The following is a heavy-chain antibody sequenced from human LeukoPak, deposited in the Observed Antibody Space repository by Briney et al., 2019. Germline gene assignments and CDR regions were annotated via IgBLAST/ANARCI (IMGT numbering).Heavy chain of an antibody. CDR3: AREASKGQWLVRRAYYFDY. D-gene: IGHD6-19*01. CDR2: ISYDGSNK. V-gene: IGHV3-30-3*01. Sequence: PGGSLRLSCAASGFTFSSYAMHWVRQAPGKGLEWVAVISYDGSNKYYADSVKGRFTISRDNSKNTLYLQMNSLRAEDTAVYYCAREASKGQWLVRRAYYFDYWGQGTLVTVSS. J-gene: IGHJ4*02. CDR1: GFTFSSYA.